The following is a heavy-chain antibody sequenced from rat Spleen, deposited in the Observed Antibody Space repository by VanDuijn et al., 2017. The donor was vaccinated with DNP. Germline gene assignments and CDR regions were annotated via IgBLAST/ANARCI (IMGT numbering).Heavy chain of an antibody. CDR2: IIYDGNRT. Sequence: EVQLVESGGGLVQPGRSLKLSCAASGFTFSDYYMAWVRQAPTKGLEWVATIIYDGNRTYYRDSVNGRFTIFRDNAKSTQYLQMDSLRSEDTATYYCATHYTYYGYNFDYWGRGVMVTVSS. D-gene: IGHD1-9*01. J-gene: IGHJ2*01. V-gene: IGHV5S10*01. CDR3: ATHYTYYGYNFDY. CDR1: GFTFSDYY.